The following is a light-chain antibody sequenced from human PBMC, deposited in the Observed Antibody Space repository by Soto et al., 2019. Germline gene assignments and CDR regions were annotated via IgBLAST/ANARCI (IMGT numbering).Light chain of an antibody. V-gene: IGLV4-69*01. CDR3: QTWGTGFQV. J-gene: IGLJ2*01. Sequence: QAVVTQSPSASASLGASVKLTCTLSSGHSSYAIAWHQKQPGKGPRYLMDLNNDGSHSKGDGIPDRFSGSSSGAERYLIISSLQSEDEADYYCQTWGTGFQVFGRGTKLTVL. CDR2: LNNDGSH. CDR1: SGHSSYA.